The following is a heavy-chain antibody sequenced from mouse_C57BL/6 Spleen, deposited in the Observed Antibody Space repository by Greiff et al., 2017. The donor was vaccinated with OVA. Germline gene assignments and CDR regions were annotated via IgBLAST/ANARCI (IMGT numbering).Heavy chain of an antibody. D-gene: IGHD2-4*01. V-gene: IGHV2-2*01. CDR1: GFSFTSYG. J-gene: IGHJ4*01. CDR2: IWSGGST. CDR3: ARKRDYDGDMDY. Sequence: VQGVESGPGLVQPSQSLSITCTVSGFSFTSYGVHWVRQSPGQGLEWLGVIWSGGSTDYNAAFISRLSIRKDNSKSQVFFKMNSLQADDADIYDCARKRDYDGDMDYWGQGTSVTVSS.